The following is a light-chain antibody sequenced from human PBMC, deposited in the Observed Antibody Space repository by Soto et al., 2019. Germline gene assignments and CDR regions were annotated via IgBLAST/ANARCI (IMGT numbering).Light chain of an antibody. CDR2: TAS. CDR3: QQYDSGAS. CDR1: QSVSRH. J-gene: IGKJ2*01. V-gene: IGKV1-5*03. Sequence: DIQMTQSPSTLSASVGDRVTITCRASQSVSRHLAWYQQKPGKAPKLLIYTASSLKSGVPSRFSGSGSGTEFPLPISSLQPDDFATYYCQQYDSGASFGQGTKLEIK.